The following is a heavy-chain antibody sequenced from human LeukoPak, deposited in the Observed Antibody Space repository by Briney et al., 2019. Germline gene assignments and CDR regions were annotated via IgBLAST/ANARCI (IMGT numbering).Heavy chain of an antibody. CDR2: FDPEDGET. CDR3: ASGNGSGTYLSFTKLDY. J-gene: IGHJ4*02. D-gene: IGHD3-10*01. CDR1: GYTLTELS. V-gene: IGHV1-24*01. Sequence: ASVKVSCKVSGYTLTELSMHWVRQAPGKGLEWMGGFDPEDGETIYAQKFQGRVTMTTDTSTSTAYMELRSLRSDDTAVYYCASGNGSGTYLSFTKLDYWGQGTLVTVSS.